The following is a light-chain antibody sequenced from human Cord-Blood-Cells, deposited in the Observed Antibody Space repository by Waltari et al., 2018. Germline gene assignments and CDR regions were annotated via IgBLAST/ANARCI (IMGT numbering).Light chain of an antibody. Sequence: QSALTQPASVSGSRGQSITISCTGTSRDVGSSNLVSWYQQHPGKAPKLMIYEGSKRPSGVSNRFSGSKSGNTASLTISGLQAEDEADYYCCSYAGSSTWVFGGGTKLTVL. CDR2: EGS. V-gene: IGLV2-23*01. CDR1: SRDVGSSNL. CDR3: CSYAGSSTWV. J-gene: IGLJ3*02.